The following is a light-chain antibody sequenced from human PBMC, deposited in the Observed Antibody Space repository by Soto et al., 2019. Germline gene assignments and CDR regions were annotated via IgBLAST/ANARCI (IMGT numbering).Light chain of an antibody. J-gene: IGLJ2*01. CDR3: AAWDDSLDGPV. Sequence: QSVLTQPPSVSGTPGQRVTISCSGSSSNIGSNAVYWYQQLPGTAPKLLIYTNYQRPSGVPARISGSKSGTSASLAISGLQSEDEADYYCAAWDDSLDGPVFGGGTKLTVL. CDR1: SSNIGSNA. CDR2: TNY. V-gene: IGLV1-44*01.